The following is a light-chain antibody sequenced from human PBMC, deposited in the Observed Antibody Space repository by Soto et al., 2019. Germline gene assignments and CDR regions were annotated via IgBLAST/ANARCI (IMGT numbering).Light chain of an antibody. CDR3: QQRRSWPLT. J-gene: IGKJ4*01. CDR1: QSVRSY. V-gene: IGKV3-11*01. Sequence: EMVLTQSPAPLSLSPGERATLSCGASQSVRSYLGWYQQKPGQAPRLLIYDASNRATDIPARFSGSGSGTDFTLTISSLEPEDFAVYYCQQRRSWPLTFGGGTKVEIK. CDR2: DAS.